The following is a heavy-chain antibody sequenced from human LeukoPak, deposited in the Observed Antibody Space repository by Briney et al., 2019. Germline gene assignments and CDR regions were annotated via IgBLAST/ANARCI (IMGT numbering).Heavy chain of an antibody. CDR1: GYTFTGYY. Sequence: GASVKVSCKASGYTFTGYYMHWVRQAPGQGLEWMGWINPNSGGTNYAQKFQGRVTMTRNTSISTAYMELSSLRSEDTAVYYCARAPRGDAFDIWGQGTMVTVSS. J-gene: IGHJ3*02. CDR2: INPNSGGT. V-gene: IGHV1-2*02. CDR3: ARAPRGDAFDI. D-gene: IGHD3-10*01.